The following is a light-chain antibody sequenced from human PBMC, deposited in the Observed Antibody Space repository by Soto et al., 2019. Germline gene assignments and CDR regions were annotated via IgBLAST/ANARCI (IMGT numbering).Light chain of an antibody. Sequence: QSALTQPAAVSXSPGQSITVSCTGTSSDVGGYNYVSWYQQHPGKAPRLMIYDVTNRPSGVSDRFSGSKSGNTASLTISGLQAEDEADYYCSSYRRGSTYVFGTGTKVTVL. J-gene: IGLJ1*01. CDR1: SSDVGGYNY. CDR3: SSYRRGSTYV. CDR2: DVT. V-gene: IGLV2-14*03.